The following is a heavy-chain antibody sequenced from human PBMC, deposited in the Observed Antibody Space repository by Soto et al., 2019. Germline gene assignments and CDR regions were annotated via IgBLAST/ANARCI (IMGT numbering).Heavy chain of an antibody. Sequence: QVQLVESGGGVVQPGRSLRLSCAASGFTFSSYAMHWVRQAPGKGLEWVAVISYDGSNKYYADSVKGRFTISRDNSKNPMYLPMNGLRGEDTAVYYCAGGRGITIFGVVTGGWGQGPLVTVSS. CDR1: GFTFSSYA. J-gene: IGHJ4*02. V-gene: IGHV3-30-3*01. D-gene: IGHD3-3*01. CDR2: ISYDGSNK. CDR3: AGGRGITIFGVVTGG.